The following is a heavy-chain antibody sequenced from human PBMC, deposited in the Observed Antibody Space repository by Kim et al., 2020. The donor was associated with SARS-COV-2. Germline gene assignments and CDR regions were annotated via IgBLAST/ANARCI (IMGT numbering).Heavy chain of an antibody. D-gene: IGHD3-10*01. J-gene: IGHJ4*02. CDR3: ARITMVRGVHHTQFDY. V-gene: IGHV4-39*07. Sequence: PSLKGRVTISVDTSKNQFSLKLSSVTAADTAVYYCARITMVRGVHHTQFDYWGQGTLVTVSS.